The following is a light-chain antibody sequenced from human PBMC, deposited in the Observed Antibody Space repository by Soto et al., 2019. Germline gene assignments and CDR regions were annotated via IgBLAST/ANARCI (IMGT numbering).Light chain of an antibody. Sequence: EIVLTQSPGTLSLSPGERATLSCRASQSVSSSYLAWYQQKPGQAPRLLIYGASSRATGIPDRFSGSGSGTDFTLTISRLEAEDFALSYCQQSGSSLWTFGQGTKVEIK. V-gene: IGKV3-20*01. CDR1: QSVSSSY. J-gene: IGKJ1*01. CDR2: GAS. CDR3: QQSGSSLWT.